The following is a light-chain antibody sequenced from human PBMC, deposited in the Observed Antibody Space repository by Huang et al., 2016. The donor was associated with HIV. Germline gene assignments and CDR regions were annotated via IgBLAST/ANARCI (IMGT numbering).Light chain of an antibody. CDR2: GAS. J-gene: IGKJ2*01. CDR3: QQYNNWPPYT. CDR1: QTINRN. V-gene: IGKV3-15*01. Sequence: EMVMAQSPATLSVSPGEPVTLSCPASQTINRNLAWYQQKPGQAPRLLIYGASTWATGVPVRFSGSGSGTEFTLTISSLQSEDLAVYYCQQYNNWPPYTFGQGTKLETK.